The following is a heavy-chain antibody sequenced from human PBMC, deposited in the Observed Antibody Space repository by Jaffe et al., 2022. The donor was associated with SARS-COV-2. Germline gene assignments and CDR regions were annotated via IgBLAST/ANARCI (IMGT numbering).Heavy chain of an antibody. CDR1: GFTFSSYG. J-gene: IGHJ5*02. Sequence: QVQLVESGGGVVQPGRSLRLSCAASGFTFSSYGMHWVRQAPGKGLEWVAVIWYDGSNKYYADSVKGRFTISRDNSKNTLYLQMNSLRAEDTAVYYCARARQYQLLLWFDPWGQGTLVTVSS. CDR3: ARARQYQLLLWFDP. D-gene: IGHD2-2*01. V-gene: IGHV3-33*01. CDR2: IWYDGSNK.